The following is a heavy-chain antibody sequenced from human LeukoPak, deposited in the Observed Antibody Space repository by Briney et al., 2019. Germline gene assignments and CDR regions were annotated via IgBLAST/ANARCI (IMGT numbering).Heavy chain of an antibody. V-gene: IGHV4-59*01. CDR1: GGSISSYY. J-gene: IGHJ5*02. CDR2: IYYSGST. Sequence: PSETLSLTCTASGGSISSYYWSWIRQPPGKGLEWMGYIYYSGSTNYNPSLKSRVTISVNTSKNQLSLKLTSVTAADTAVYYCARDDRLGYCSGGGCRGCYPWGQGTVVSVSS. CDR3: ARDDRLGYCSGGGCRGCYP. D-gene: IGHD2-15*01.